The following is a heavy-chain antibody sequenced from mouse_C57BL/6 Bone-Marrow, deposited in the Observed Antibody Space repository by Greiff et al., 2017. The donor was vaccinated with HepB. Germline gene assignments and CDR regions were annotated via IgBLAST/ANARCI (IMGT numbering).Heavy chain of an antibody. CDR1: GFTFSDYG. CDR3: ARPAMDY. V-gene: IGHV5-17*01. Sequence: EVKLMESGGGLVKPGGSLKLSCAASGFTFSDYGMHWVRQAPEKGLEWVAYISSGSSTIYYADTMKGRSTISRDNAKNTLFLQMTSLRSEDTAMYYCARPAMDYWGQGTSVTVSS. J-gene: IGHJ4*01. CDR2: ISSGSSTI.